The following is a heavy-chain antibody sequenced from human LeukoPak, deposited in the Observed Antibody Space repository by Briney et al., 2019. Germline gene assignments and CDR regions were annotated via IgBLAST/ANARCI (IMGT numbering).Heavy chain of an antibody. CDR2: IFPSDSDT. CDR3: VRRQPIGATGMNCFDS. V-gene: IGHV5-51*01. D-gene: IGHD6-13*01. Sequence: GEALKISCKGSGYIFTNYWIGWVRQLSGKGLEGMGIIFPSDSDTRYSPSFQGQVTISADKSTSTAYLQWSSLKASDTAMYYCVRRQPIGATGMNCFDSWGQGTLVTVSS. CDR1: GYIFTNYW. J-gene: IGHJ5*01.